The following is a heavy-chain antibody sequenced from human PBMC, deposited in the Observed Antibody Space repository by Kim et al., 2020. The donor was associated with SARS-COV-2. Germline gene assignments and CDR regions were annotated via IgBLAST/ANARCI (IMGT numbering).Heavy chain of an antibody. Sequence: GGSLRLSCADSGFTFSDYWMHWVRQAPGKGLVWVSHISPDGTRTKCAGSVKDRFTISRDNAKSTLYLQMNSLPADDTAVYYCGRDLYGPRDSRGQGTLVT. CDR3: GRDLYGPRDS. CDR1: GFTFSDYW. CDR2: ISPDGTRT. V-gene: IGHV3-74*03. J-gene: IGHJ5*01. D-gene: IGHD4-17*01.